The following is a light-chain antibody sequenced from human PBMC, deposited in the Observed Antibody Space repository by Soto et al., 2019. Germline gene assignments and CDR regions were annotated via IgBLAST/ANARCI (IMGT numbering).Light chain of an antibody. J-gene: IGKJ1*01. V-gene: IGKV3-15*01. Sequence: EIVMTQSPAILSVSPGEGGTLSCRASQDIGTKLAWYQQKPGQAPSLLMYDVSTRASAAPARFSGSGSGSEFTLTISSLQSEDFAIYFCQQYYHWRTLGPGTKVDI. CDR1: QDIGTK. CDR3: QQYYHWRT. CDR2: DVS.